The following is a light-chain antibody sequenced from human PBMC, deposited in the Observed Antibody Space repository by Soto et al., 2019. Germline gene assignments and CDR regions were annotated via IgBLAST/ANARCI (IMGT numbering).Light chain of an antibody. Sequence: QSALTQPASVSGSPGQSITISCTGTSSDVGGYNYVSWYQQLPGKPPKVLIYEVDNRPSGVSNRFSGSKSGNTASLTISGLQAEDEADYYCSSYTSSSPYVFGSGTKLTVL. CDR3: SSYTSSSPYV. CDR2: EVD. CDR1: SSDVGGYNY. J-gene: IGLJ1*01. V-gene: IGLV2-14*01.